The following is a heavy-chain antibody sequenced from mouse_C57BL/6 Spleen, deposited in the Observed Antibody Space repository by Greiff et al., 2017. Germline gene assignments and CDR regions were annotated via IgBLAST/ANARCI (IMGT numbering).Heavy chain of an antibody. J-gene: IGHJ4*01. D-gene: IGHD2-4*01. Sequence: QVQLQQSGAELARPGASVKLSCKASGYTFTSYGISWVKQRTGQGLEWIGEIYPRSGNTYYNEKFKGKATLTADKSSSTAYMELRSLTSEDSAVYFYARPYDYDGGYYAMDYWGQGTSVTVSS. V-gene: IGHV1-81*01. CDR1: GYTFTSYG. CDR2: IYPRSGNT. CDR3: ARPYDYDGGYYAMDY.